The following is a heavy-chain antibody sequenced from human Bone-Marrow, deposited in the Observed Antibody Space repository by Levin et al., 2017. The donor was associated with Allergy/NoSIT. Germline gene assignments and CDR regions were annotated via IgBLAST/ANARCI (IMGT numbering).Heavy chain of an antibody. CDR2: ISGSGGST. D-gene: IGHD1-26*01. J-gene: IGHJ4*02. CDR3: AKVVGAPSDY. V-gene: IGHV3-23*01. Sequence: GESLKISCAASGFTFSSYAMSWVRQAPGKGLEWVSAISGSGGSTYYADSVKGRFTISRDNSKNTLYLQMNSLRAEDTAVYYCAKVVGAPSDYWGQGTLVTVSS. CDR1: GFTFSSYA.